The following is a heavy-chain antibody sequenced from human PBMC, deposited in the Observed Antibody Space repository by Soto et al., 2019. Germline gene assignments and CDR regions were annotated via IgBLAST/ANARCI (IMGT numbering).Heavy chain of an antibody. CDR2: IRVKAFGGTA. CDR1: GFNFGDYS. Sequence: EVQLVESGGGLVLPGRSLRLSCTASGFNFGDYSMGWFRQAPGKGLVCVGFIRVKAFGGTAEYAASVKGRFTISRDDSKSIAYLQMNSPETEDTAVYFCTREAYVFGGLVFRQEAFDVWGQGTTVTVS. V-gene: IGHV3-49*03. J-gene: IGHJ3*01. D-gene: IGHD3-16*01. CDR3: TREAYVFGGLVFRQEAFDV.